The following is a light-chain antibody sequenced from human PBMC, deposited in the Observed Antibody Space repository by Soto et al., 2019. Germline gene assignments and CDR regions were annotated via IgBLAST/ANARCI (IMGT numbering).Light chain of an antibody. V-gene: IGKV1-39*01. CDR2: AAS. CDR1: QSISSF. CDR3: QQYNSYS. Sequence: DIQMTQSPSSLSASVGDRVTIICRASQSISSFLNWYQQKAVKAPKLLIYAASSLQSGVPSRFSGSGSGTDFTLTISSLQPEDFATYYCQQYNSYSFGQGTKVDIK. J-gene: IGKJ1*01.